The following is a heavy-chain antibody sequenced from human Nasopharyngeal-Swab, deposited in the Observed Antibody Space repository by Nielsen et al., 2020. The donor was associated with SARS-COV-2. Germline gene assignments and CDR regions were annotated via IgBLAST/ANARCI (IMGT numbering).Heavy chain of an antibody. CDR1: GGTFSSYA. V-gene: IGHV1-69*13. Sequence: SVKVSCKASGGTFSSYAINCVRQAPGQGLEWMGGIIPIFGTANYAQKFQGRVTITADESTSTVYMELSSLRSEDMAVYYCARGVVPAAMHGWFDPWGQGTLVTVSS. CDR2: IIPIFGTA. CDR3: ARGVVPAAMHGWFDP. J-gene: IGHJ5*02. D-gene: IGHD2-2*01.